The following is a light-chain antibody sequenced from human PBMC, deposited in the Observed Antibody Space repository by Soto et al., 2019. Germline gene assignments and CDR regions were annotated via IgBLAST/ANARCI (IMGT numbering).Light chain of an antibody. V-gene: IGKV1-5*01. Sequence: DIQMTQSPSTLSASVGDSVTITCRASQSISSWLAWYQQKPGKAPKLLIYDASSLESGVPSRFSGSGSGTEFTLTISSLQPDDFATYYCQQYNSYSTFGQGTRLENK. CDR3: QQYNSYST. J-gene: IGKJ5*01. CDR1: QSISSW. CDR2: DAS.